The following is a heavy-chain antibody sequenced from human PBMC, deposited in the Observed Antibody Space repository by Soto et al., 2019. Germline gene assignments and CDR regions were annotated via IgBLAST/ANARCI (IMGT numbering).Heavy chain of an antibody. CDR2: INPKSGGT. J-gene: IGHJ6*02. CDR1: GYSFTDYH. D-gene: IGHD2-8*01. Sequence: QVQLVQSGAEVKKPGASVKVSCKASGYSFTDYHIHWVRQAPAQGLEWLGRINPKSGGTSTAQKVQGWVTMTTDTSISTAAMELTRLTSDDTAIYYCARGDSTDCSNGVCSFFYNHDMDVWGQGTTVTVSS. V-gene: IGHV1-2*04. CDR3: ARGDSTDCSNGVCSFFYNHDMDV.